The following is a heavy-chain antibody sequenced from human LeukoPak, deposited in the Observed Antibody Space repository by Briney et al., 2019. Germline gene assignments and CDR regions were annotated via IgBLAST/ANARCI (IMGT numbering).Heavy chain of an antibody. Sequence: GGSLRLSCAASGFTSRDYWMHWVRQAPGKGLVWVSRPHSDGSNTTYADSVKGRFTISRDNAKNTLYLQMSNLRAEDTAVYFCARGGGLDVWGQGATVTVSS. J-gene: IGHJ6*02. D-gene: IGHD3-16*01. V-gene: IGHV3-74*01. CDR2: PHSDGSNT. CDR3: ARGGGLDV. CDR1: GFTSRDYW.